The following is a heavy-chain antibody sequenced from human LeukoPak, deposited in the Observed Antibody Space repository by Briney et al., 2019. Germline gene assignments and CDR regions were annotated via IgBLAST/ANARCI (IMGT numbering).Heavy chain of an antibody. Sequence: SETLSLTCTVSGGSMSSYYWSWIRQPPGKGLEWIGYIYYSGSTNYNPSLKSRVTISVDTSKSQFSLKLSSVTAADTAVYYCARDHCGGDCYSKSSWFDPWGQGTLVTVSS. V-gene: IGHV4-59*01. CDR1: GGSMSSYY. D-gene: IGHD2-21*02. J-gene: IGHJ5*02. CDR3: ARDHCGGDCYSKSSWFDP. CDR2: IYYSGST.